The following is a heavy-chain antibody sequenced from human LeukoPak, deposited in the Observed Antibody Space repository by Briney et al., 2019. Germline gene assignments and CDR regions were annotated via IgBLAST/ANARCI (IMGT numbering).Heavy chain of an antibody. J-gene: IGHJ3*02. Sequence: VASVKVSCKASGYTFTDYYIHWLRQAPGQGLEWMGWIDPNSGGTKSAHKFLGGVTITRDTSISTAYMELSRLISDDAAVYYCARGPSSGAFDIWGQGTMVTVSS. CDR3: ARGPSSGAFDI. V-gene: IGHV1-2*02. CDR1: GYTFTDYY. CDR2: IDPNSGGT. D-gene: IGHD6-6*01.